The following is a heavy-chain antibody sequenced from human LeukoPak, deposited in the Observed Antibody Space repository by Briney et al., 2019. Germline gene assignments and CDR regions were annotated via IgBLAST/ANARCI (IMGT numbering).Heavy chain of an antibody. J-gene: IGHJ4*02. CDR2: ISSSSSTR. D-gene: IGHD5-24*01. V-gene: IGHV3-48*04. CDR1: GFTFSSYS. Sequence: PGGSLRLSCAASGFTFSSYSMNWVRQAPGKGLEWVSHISSSSSTRYYADSVKGRFTISRDNAKTSLYLQMNSLRAEDTALYYCAKDLGPGSMATSPGFDYWGQGTLVTVSS. CDR3: AKDLGPGSMATSPGFDY.